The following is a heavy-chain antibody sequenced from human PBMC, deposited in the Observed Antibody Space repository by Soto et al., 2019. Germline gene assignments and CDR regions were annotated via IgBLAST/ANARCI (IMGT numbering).Heavy chain of an antibody. CDR1: GGSISSGGYY. Sequence: SETLSLTCTVSGGSISSGGYYWSWIRQHPGKGLEWIGYIYYSGGTYYNPSLKSRVTISVDTSKNQFSLKLSSVTAADTAVYYCAREPITTGYFDYWGQGTLVTVSS. CDR2: IYYSGGT. D-gene: IGHD3-22*01. J-gene: IGHJ4*02. CDR3: AREPITTGYFDY. V-gene: IGHV4-31*03.